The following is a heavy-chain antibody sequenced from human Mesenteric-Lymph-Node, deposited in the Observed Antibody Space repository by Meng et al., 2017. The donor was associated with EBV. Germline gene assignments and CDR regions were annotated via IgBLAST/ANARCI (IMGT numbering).Heavy chain of an antibody. Sequence: QLPLQEAGPGLGRPSEALSLTCTVSGASISNTIYYWGWIRQPPGKGLEWIGTMFYSGSTYYNSSLKSRLTMSVDTSKNHFSLKVRSVTAADTAVYYCARGDLGETYFDYWGQGTLVTVSS. CDR2: MFYSGST. V-gene: IGHV4-39*07. CDR3: ARGDLGETYFDY. D-gene: IGHD2-21*02. CDR1: GASISNTIYY. J-gene: IGHJ4*02.